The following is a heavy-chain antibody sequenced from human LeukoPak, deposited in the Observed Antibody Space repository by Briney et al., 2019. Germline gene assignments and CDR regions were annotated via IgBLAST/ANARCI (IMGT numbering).Heavy chain of an antibody. D-gene: IGHD5-18*01. J-gene: IGHJ4*02. CDR1: RGSMNSHH. V-gene: IGHV4-59*11. CDR2: MLDTVTT. CDR3: ATIKRGDIFGYFDF. Sequence: SETLSLTCTVPRGSMNSHHWTWIRQPPGKGLEWIGYMLDTVTTKDNPSLKSRFTLSADTSKNQFSLRLTSVTAADTAVYYCATIKRGDIFGYFDFWGQGILVTVSS.